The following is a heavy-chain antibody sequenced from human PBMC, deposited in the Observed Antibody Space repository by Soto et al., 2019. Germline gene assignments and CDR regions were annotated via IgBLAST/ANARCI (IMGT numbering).Heavy chain of an antibody. D-gene: IGHD3-22*01. CDR1: GYTFTGYY. J-gene: IGHJ5*02. V-gene: IGHV1-2*04. CDR2: INPNSGGT. CDR3: ARDSGYYDSSGYLNWFDP. Sequence: VSVKVSCKASGYTFTGYYMRWVRQAPGQGLEWMGWINPNSGGTNYAQKFQGWVTMTRDTSISTAYMELSRLRSDDTAVYYCARDSGYYDSSGYLNWFDPWGQGTLVTVSS.